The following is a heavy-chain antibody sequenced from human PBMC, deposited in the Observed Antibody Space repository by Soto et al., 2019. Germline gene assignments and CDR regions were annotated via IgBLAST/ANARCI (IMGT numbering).Heavy chain of an antibody. CDR2: IYPGDSYT. CDR3: ARNRSYHYDSRGFLTLYDLDV. J-gene: IGHJ6*02. Sequence: PGESLKISCKTSGYSFISNWIAWGLKKPGKGLEGVAAIYPGDSYTRYSPSFQDQVTVSANKSITTAYRQWSSLNAPESAVYYCARNRSYHYDSRGFLTLYDLDVWGQGTTVTVSS. CDR1: GYSFISNW. V-gene: IGHV5-51*01. D-gene: IGHD3-22*01.